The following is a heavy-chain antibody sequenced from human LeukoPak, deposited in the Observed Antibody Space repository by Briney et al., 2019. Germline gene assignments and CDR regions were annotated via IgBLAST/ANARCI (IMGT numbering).Heavy chain of an antibody. J-gene: IGHJ3*02. Sequence: ASVKVSCKASGYTFTGYYMHWVRQAPEQGLEWMGIINPSGGSTSYAQKFQGRVTMTRDMSTSTVYMELSSLRSEDTAVYYCATESYSGSYLYAFDIWGQGTMVTVSS. V-gene: IGHV1-46*01. CDR3: ATESYSGSYLYAFDI. CDR1: GYTFTGYY. D-gene: IGHD1-26*01. CDR2: INPSGGST.